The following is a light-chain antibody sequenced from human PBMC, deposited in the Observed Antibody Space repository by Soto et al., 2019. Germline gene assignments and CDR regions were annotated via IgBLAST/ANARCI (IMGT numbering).Light chain of an antibody. J-gene: IGLJ3*02. CDR3: SSYRSSSTTLVV. Sequence: QSALTQPASVAGSPGQSITISCTGTSSDVGGFHFVSWYQQYPGKAPKLMIYDVSYRPSGVSNRFSGSKSGNTASLTISGLQAEDEADYYCSSYRSSSTTLVVFGGGTKVTVL. CDR1: SSDVGGFHF. V-gene: IGLV2-14*01. CDR2: DVS.